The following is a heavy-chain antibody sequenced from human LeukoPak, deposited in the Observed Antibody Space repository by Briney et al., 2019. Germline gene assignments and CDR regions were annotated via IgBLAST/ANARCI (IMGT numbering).Heavy chain of an antibody. CDR2: IWYDGSNK. Sequence: GGSLRLSCAASGFTFSSYGMHWVRQAPGKGLEWVAVIWYDGSNKYYADSVKGRFTISRDNSKNTLYLQMSSLRAEDTAVYYCARAFYYYDSSGYMGAFDIWGQGTMVTVSS. J-gene: IGHJ3*02. CDR3: ARAFYYYDSSGYMGAFDI. CDR1: GFTFSSYG. D-gene: IGHD3-22*01. V-gene: IGHV3-33*01.